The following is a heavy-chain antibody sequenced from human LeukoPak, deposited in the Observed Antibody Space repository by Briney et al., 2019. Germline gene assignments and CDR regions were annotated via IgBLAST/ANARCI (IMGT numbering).Heavy chain of an antibody. CDR2: INHSGST. CDR3: ARGRWEVDY. J-gene: IGHJ4*02. D-gene: IGHD1-26*01. CDR1: GGSFSGYY. Sequence: PSETLSLTCAVYGGSFSGYYWSWIRQPPGKGLEWIGEINHSGSTNYNPSLKSRVTISVDTSKNQFSLKLSSVTAADTAAYYCARGRWEVDYWGQGTLVTVSS. V-gene: IGHV4-34*01.